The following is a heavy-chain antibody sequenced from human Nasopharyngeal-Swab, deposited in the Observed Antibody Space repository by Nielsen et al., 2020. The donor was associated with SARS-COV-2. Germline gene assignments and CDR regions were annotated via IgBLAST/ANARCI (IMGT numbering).Heavy chain of an antibody. CDR3: ARARGAYGDYDYYYYTDV. CDR2: TYYRSKWYN. D-gene: IGHD4-17*01. CDR1: GASVSSSSAA. V-gene: IGHV6-1*01. Sequence: SETLSLTCAISGASVSSSSAAWNWIRQSPSRGLEWLGRTYYRSKWYNDYAVSVKSRITINPDTSKNQFSLHLNSVTPEDTAVYYCARARGAYGDYDYYYYTDVWGKGTTVTVSS. J-gene: IGHJ6*03.